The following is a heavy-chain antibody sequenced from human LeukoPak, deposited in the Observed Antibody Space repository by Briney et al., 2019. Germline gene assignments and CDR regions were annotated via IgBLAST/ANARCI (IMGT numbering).Heavy chain of an antibody. J-gene: IGHJ4*02. CDR3: ARGGVLKSVDY. V-gene: IGHV4-59*11. CDR2: VYDIGST. Sequence: SETLSLTCTVSGGSIGSHYWTWIRQTPGKGLEWNGYVYDIGSTKYNPSLKSRVTISVDTSKNQFSLRLSSVTAADTAVYYCARGGVLKSVDYWGQGTLVAVSS. D-gene: IGHD3-16*01. CDR1: GGSIGSHY.